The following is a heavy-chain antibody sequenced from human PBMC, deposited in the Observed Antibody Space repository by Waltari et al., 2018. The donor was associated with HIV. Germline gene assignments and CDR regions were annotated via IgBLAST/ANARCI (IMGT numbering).Heavy chain of an antibody. CDR1: GFTFSSYA. Sequence: EVQLLESGGGLVQPGGSLRLSCAASGFTFSSYAMSWVRQAPGKGLEWVSAISGSGGSTYYADSVKGRFTISRDNSKNTLYLQMNSLRAEDTAVYYCAKDLGYCSGGSCPRGAFDIWGQGTMVTVSS. J-gene: IGHJ3*02. V-gene: IGHV3-23*01. CDR3: AKDLGYCSGGSCPRGAFDI. D-gene: IGHD2-15*01. CDR2: ISGSGGST.